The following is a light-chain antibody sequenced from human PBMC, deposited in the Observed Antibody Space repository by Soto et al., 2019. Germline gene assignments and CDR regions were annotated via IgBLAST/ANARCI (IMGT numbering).Light chain of an antibody. CDR2: DAS. V-gene: IGKV3-11*01. CDR1: QIVSSY. J-gene: IGKJ1*01. Sequence: EIVVIQSSPTVSQSKGERATXSCRASQIVSSYLAWYQQKPVQSPMLLIYDASNISTRIPSIFSCGWSGPDFNLTISSIGPEDFAVCYCQQRSNWHLWCFCQVTKVDIK. CDR3: QQRSNWHLWC.